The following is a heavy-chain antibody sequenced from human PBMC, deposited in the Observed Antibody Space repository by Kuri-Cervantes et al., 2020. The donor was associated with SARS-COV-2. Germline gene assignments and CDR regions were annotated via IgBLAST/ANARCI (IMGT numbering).Heavy chain of an antibody. CDR3: ARDYGEWELLQNFDY. J-gene: IGHJ4*02. CDR1: GFTFNRYS. D-gene: IGHD1-26*01. CDR2: ISSSSSTI. V-gene: IGHV3-48*01. Sequence: GGSLRLSCAASGFTFNRYSMNWVRQAPGKGLEWVSYISSSSSTIYYADSVKGRFTISRDNAKNSLYLQMNSLRAEDTAVYYCARDYGEWELLQNFDYWGQGTLVTVSS.